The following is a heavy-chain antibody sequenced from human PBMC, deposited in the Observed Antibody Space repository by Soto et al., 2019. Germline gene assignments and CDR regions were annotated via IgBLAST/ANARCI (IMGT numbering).Heavy chain of an antibody. D-gene: IGHD3-16*01. V-gene: IGHV1-69*06. CDR2: IIPLFGTT. CDR3: AKSWGGEIYSYYYAMDV. J-gene: IGHJ6*02. Sequence: QGQVVQSGAEVKRPGSSVNVSCQASGGYFNNRQTLNSYPISWVRQAPGQGLEWMGGIIPLFGTTNNAQRFHGRVTITADKSTSTTYLELNNVTSADTAVYYCAKSWGGEIYSYYYAMDVWGQGTTVTVSS. CDR1: GGYFNNRQTLNSYP.